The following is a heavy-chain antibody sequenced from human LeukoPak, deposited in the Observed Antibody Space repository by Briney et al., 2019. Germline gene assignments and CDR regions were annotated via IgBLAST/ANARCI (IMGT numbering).Heavy chain of an antibody. CDR2: INHSGST. D-gene: IGHD6-19*01. CDR3: ARSNTPGIAVAGTGFDY. Sequence: SETLSLTCAVYGGSFSGYYWSWIRQPPGKRLEWIGEINHSGSTNYSPSLKSRVTISVDTSKNQFSLKLSSVTAADTAVYYCARSNTPGIAVAGTGFDYWGQGTLVTVSS. J-gene: IGHJ4*02. V-gene: IGHV4-34*01. CDR1: GGSFSGYY.